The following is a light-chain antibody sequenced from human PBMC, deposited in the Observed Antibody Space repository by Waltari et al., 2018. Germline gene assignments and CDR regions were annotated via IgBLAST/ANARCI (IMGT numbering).Light chain of an antibody. CDR1: HIGNNV. CDR2: YDS. J-gene: IGLJ3*02. V-gene: IGLV3-21*01. CDR3: QVWDSSSGHWV. Sequence: SYVLTQPPSVSVAPGKAASITCGANHIGNNVVPWYQQKPGQAPVLVIYYDSDRPSGIPERFSGSNSGNTAALTISRVEAGDEADYYCQVWDSSSGHWVFGGGTQLTVL.